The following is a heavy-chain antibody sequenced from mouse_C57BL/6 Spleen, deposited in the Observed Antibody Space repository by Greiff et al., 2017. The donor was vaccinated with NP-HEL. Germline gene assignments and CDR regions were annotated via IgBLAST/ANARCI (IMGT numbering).Heavy chain of an antibody. J-gene: IGHJ1*03. D-gene: IGHD1-1*01. CDR3: AGYYGTPYWYFDV. CDR1: GFTFTDYY. Sequence: EVMLVESGGGLVQPGGSLSLSCAASGFTFTDYYMSWVRQPPGKALEWLGFIRNKANGYTTEYSASVKGRFTISRDNSQSILYLQMNALRAEDSATYYCAGYYGTPYWYFDVWGTGTTVTVSS. CDR2: IRNKANGYTT. V-gene: IGHV7-3*01.